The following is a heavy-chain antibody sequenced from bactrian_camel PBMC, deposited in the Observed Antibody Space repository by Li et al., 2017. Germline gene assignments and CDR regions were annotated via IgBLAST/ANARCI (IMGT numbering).Heavy chain of an antibody. J-gene: IGHJ4*01. Sequence: HVQLVESGGGLVQPGGSLRLSCRASGSTFSRYHMTWVRHDPGKGLEWVSSITSDGEDTYYANSLKGRFTISRDNAKNTAYLQMTSLISEDTALYYCATDWGTVVVGMNRPNNYWGRGTQVTVS. CDR1: GSTFSRYH. V-gene: IGHV3-2*01. CDR2: ITSDGEDT. D-gene: IGHD6*01. CDR3: ATDWGTVVVGMNRPNNY.